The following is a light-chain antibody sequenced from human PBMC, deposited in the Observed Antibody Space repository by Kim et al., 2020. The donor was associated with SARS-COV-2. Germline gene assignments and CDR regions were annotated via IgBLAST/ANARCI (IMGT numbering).Light chain of an antibody. CDR1: QSLVHSDGNTY. CDR3: MQSRHWPPYT. V-gene: IGKV2-30*02. Sequence: DVVMTQSPLSLPVTLGQPASISCRSSQSLVHSDGNTYLNWFQQRPGRSPRRLIYKASNRDSGVPDRFSGSGSGTDFTMMISRVEAEDLGIYSRMQSRHWPPYTFGQGTKLEI. J-gene: IGKJ2*01. CDR2: KAS.